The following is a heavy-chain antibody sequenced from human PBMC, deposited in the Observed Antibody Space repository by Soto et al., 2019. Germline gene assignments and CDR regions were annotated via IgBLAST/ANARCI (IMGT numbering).Heavy chain of an antibody. Sequence: ETLSLTCTVSGGSISSSSYYWGWIRQPPGKGLEWIGSIYYSGSTYYNPSLKSRVTISVDTSKNQFSLKLSSVTAADTAVYYCARGATVTTDGGNWFDPWGQGTLVTVSS. J-gene: IGHJ5*02. D-gene: IGHD4-17*01. CDR3: ARGATVTTDGGNWFDP. CDR2: IYYSGST. CDR1: GGSISSSSYY. V-gene: IGHV4-39*01.